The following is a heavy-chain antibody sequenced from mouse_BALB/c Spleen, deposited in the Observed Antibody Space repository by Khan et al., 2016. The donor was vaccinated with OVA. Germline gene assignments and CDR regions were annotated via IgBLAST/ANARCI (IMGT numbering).Heavy chain of an antibody. D-gene: IGHD3-2*01. CDR2: INPSNGGT. CDR1: GYTFTSYY. J-gene: IGHJ3*01. V-gene: IGHV1S81*02. CDR3: TRRGTARATLWFAY. Sequence: QVQLQQSGAELVKPGASVTLSCKASGYTFTSYYMYWLKQRPGQGLEWIGEINPSNGGTNFNEKFKSKATLTVDKSSSTAYRQLSSLTSEDSAVYFCTRRGTARATLWFAYWGQGTLVTVAA.